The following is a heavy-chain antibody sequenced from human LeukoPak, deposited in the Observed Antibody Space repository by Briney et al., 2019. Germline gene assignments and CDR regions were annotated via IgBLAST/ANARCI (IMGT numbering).Heavy chain of an antibody. V-gene: IGHV4-39*01. Sequence: PSETLSLTCTVSGGSISSSSYYWGWIRQPPGKGLEWIGSIYYSGSTYYNPSLKSRVTISVDTSKNQFSLKLSSVTAADTAVYYCASPGYGSGFATYRKALTAAFDIWGQGTMVTVSS. CDR3: ASPGYGSGFATYRKALTAAFDI. CDR2: IYYSGST. J-gene: IGHJ3*02. D-gene: IGHD3-10*01. CDR1: GGSISSSSYY.